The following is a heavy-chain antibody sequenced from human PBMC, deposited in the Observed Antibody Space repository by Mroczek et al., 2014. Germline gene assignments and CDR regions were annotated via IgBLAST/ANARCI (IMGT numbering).Heavy chain of an antibody. V-gene: IGHV3-23*04. D-gene: IGHD6-6*01. J-gene: IGHJ6*02. CDR2: ISGSGGST. Sequence: VQLVQSGGGLVQPGGSLRLSCAASGFTFSSYAMSWVRQAPGKGLEWVSAISGSGGSTYYADSVKGRFTISRDNSKNTLYLQMNSLRAEDTAVYYCAKDPRMRSSSGKRFNYGMDVWGQGTTVTVSS. CDR1: GFTFSSYA. CDR3: AKDPRMRSSSGKRFNYGMDV.